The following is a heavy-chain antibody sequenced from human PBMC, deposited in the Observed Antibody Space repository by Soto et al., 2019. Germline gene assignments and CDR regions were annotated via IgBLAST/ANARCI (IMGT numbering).Heavy chain of an antibody. D-gene: IGHD2-8*01. V-gene: IGHV1-58*02. Sequence: GASVKVSCKGFGYIFTGYYIHWVRQAPGQRLEWIGWIAVGSGYTNYAQRFQDRVTLTRDMSTATTYMELSRLTSEDTAIYYCAADATAWQQMVPSDYWGQGTLVTVSS. CDR2: IAVGSGYT. CDR1: GYIFTGYY. CDR3: AADATAWQQMVPSDY. J-gene: IGHJ4*02.